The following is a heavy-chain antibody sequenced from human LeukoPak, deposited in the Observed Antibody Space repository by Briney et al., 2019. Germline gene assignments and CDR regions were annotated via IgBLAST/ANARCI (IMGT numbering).Heavy chain of an antibody. CDR2: ISGSGGGT. V-gene: IGHV3-23*01. Sequence: GGSLRLSCAASGFTFSSYVMSWVRQAPGKGLEWVSVISGSGGGTYYADSVEGRFTISRDNSKNTLYLQMNGLRAEDTAVYYCAKDIRGYFDWLLVSYLDYWGQGTLVTVSS. CDR1: GFTFSSYV. CDR3: AKDIRGYFDWLLVSYLDY. J-gene: IGHJ4*02. D-gene: IGHD3-9*01.